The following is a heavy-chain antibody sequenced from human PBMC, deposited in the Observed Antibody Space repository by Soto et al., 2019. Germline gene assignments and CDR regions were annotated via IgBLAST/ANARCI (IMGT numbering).Heavy chain of an antibody. CDR3: AREYDRWGQDSFDP. J-gene: IGHJ5*02. Sequence: QVQLVQSGAEMKKPGASVKVSCKASGYTFTDYGISWVRQAPGQGLEWMGWIGAFDDDINLAQKFQGRVTLPPDTSTSTAYMELSSLTSDDAAIYYCAREYDRWGQDSFDPWGQGTLVTVSS. CDR1: GYTFTDYG. D-gene: IGHD3-16*01. CDR2: IGAFDDDI. V-gene: IGHV1-18*01.